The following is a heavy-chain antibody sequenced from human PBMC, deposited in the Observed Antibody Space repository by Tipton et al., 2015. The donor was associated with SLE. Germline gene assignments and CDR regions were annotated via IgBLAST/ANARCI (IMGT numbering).Heavy chain of an antibody. Sequence: SLRLSCAASGFTFSSYEMNWVRQAPGKGLEWVSYISSSGSTIYYADSVKGRFTISRDNAKNSLYLQMNSLRAEDTAVYYCAIPEGGYCGGDCYPGCFQHWGQGTLVTVSS. D-gene: IGHD2-21*01. CDR3: AIPEGGYCGGDCYPGCFQH. J-gene: IGHJ1*01. CDR1: GFTFSSYE. CDR2: ISSSGSTI. V-gene: IGHV3-48*03.